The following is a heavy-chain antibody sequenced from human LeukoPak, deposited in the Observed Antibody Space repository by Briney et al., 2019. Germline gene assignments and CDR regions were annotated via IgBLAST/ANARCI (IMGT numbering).Heavy chain of an antibody. CDR3: AREFLSAAGTRGYFDP. Sequence: PSQTLSLTCTGSGRSINSCKYYWCCIRPPAGKGLVWRSRIYTSRSTNTNPSLRCRNMISLDTTKNQFSLRLSSVTAADTAISYCAREFLSAAGTRGYFDPWGQGSLVTVSS. V-gene: IGHV4-61*02. CDR2: IYTSRST. CDR1: GRSINSCKYY. D-gene: IGHD6-13*01. J-gene: IGHJ5*02.